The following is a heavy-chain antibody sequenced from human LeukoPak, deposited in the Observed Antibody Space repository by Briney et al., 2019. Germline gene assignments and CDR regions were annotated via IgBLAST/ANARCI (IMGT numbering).Heavy chain of an antibody. D-gene: IGHD1-14*01. CDR1: GGSISSSSYY. V-gene: IGHV4-39*07. CDR2: IYYSGST. CDR3: ARGPGVRIDY. Sequence: SETLSLTCTVSGGSISSSSYYWGWIRQPPGKGLEWIGSIYYSGSTYYNPSLKSRVTISVDTSKNQFSLKLSSVTAADTAVYYCARGPGVRIDYWGQGTLVTVSS. J-gene: IGHJ4*02.